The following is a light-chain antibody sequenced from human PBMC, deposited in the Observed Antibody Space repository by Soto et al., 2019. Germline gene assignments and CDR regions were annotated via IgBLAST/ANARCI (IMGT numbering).Light chain of an antibody. CDR3: SSYAGSEKFV. V-gene: IGLV2-8*01. Sequence: QSVLTQPPSASGSPGQSVTISCTGTSNDVGGYNYVSWYQQHPGKAPKLLIYEVIARPSGVPDRFSGSKSGNTASLTVSGLQAGDEAYYYCSSYAGSEKFVFGTGTKLTVL. CDR1: SNDVGGYNY. J-gene: IGLJ1*01. CDR2: EVI.